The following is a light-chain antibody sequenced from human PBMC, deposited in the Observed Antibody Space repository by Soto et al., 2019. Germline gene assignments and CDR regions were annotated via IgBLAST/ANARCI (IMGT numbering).Light chain of an antibody. Sequence: EIGMTQSQATLSVSPGERATLSCRASQSVINNLAWYQQKPGQAPRLLIYDASTRATGIPARFSGSGSGTEFTLTISRLQSEDFAVYYCQQYNNWPPLTFGGGTKVEIK. CDR2: DAS. V-gene: IGKV3-15*01. CDR3: QQYNNWPPLT. CDR1: QSVINN. J-gene: IGKJ4*01.